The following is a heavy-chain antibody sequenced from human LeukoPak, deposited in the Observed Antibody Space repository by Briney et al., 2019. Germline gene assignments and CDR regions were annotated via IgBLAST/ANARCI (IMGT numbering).Heavy chain of an antibody. CDR2: INPNSGGT. D-gene: IGHD3-10*01. V-gene: IGHV1-2*02. Sequence: ASVKVSCKASGYTFTGYYIHWVRQAPGQGLEWMGWINPNSGGTNYAQKFQGRVTMTRDTSISTAYMELSRLRSDDTAVYYCARDAGGTMVRGVIITGENWFDPWGQGTLVTVSS. CDR3: ARDAGGTMVRGVIITGENWFDP. J-gene: IGHJ5*02. CDR1: GYTFTGYY.